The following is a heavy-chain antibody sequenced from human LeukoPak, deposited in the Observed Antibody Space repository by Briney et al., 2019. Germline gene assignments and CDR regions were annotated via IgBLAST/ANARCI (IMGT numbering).Heavy chain of an antibody. J-gene: IGHJ4*02. D-gene: IGHD1-26*01. Sequence: ASVKVSCKPSGYTFTSYYMHWVRQAPGQGLEWMGIINPSGGSTSYAQKFQGRVTMTRDTSTSTVYMELSSLRSEDAAVYYCASESGSRSRHFDYWGQGTLVTVSS. V-gene: IGHV1-46*01. CDR3: ASESGSRSRHFDY. CDR2: INPSGGST. CDR1: GYTFTSYY.